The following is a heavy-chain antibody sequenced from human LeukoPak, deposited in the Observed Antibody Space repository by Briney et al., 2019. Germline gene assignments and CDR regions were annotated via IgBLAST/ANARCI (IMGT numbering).Heavy chain of an antibody. CDR1: GFTFSSYA. Sequence: PGGSLRLSCAASGFTFSSYAMSWVRKAPGKGLEWVSAISGSGGSTYYADSVKGRFTISRDNSKNTLYLQMNSLRAEDTAVYYCAKLDCSSTSCYMEHNYFDYWGQGTLVTVSS. CDR2: ISGSGGST. J-gene: IGHJ4*02. CDR3: AKLDCSSTSCYMEHNYFDY. D-gene: IGHD2-2*02. V-gene: IGHV3-23*01.